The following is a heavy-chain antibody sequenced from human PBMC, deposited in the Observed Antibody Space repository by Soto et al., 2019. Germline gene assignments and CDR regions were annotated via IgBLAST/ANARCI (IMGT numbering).Heavy chain of an antibody. CDR2: ISWNSGSI. CDR3: AKDPGGDRYFDY. J-gene: IGHJ4*02. V-gene: IGHV3-9*01. Sequence: EVQLVESGGGLVQPGRSLRLSCAASGFTFDDYAMHWVRQAPGKGLEWGSGISWNSGSIGYADSVKGRFTISRDNAKNSLYLQMNSLRAEDTALYYCAKDPGGDRYFDYWGQGTLVTVSS. D-gene: IGHD3-16*01. CDR1: GFTFDDYA.